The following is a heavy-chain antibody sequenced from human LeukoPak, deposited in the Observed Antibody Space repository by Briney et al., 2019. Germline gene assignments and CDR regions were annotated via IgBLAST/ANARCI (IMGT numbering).Heavy chain of an antibody. CDR3: ARRIFTNVWLDP. CDR2: IYPAGSQT. D-gene: IGHD2-8*01. J-gene: IGHJ5*02. CDR1: TYSFADYW. Sequence: GESLKISCKASTYSFADYWIGWVRQLPGKGLEWMGIIYPAGSQTIYSPSFQGQVTISVDKSISTVYLQWNTLKASDTAMYYCARRIFTNVWLDPWGQGTLVTVSS. V-gene: IGHV5-51*01.